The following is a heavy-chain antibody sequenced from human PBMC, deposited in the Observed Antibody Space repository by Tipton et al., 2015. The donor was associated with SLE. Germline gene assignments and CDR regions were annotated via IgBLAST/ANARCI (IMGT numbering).Heavy chain of an antibody. CDR1: GYSFNTYW. CDR3: ARHRDFWTGNDAFDM. V-gene: IGHV5-51*01. D-gene: IGHD3/OR15-3a*01. Sequence: QLVQSGAEVKKPGESLKISCKGFGYSFNTYWIGWVRQMPGKGLEWMGVIYPGNSETRYSPSFQGQVTISVDKSINSAFLQWSNLQASDPAMYYCARHRDFWTGNDAFDMWGQGTKVIVSS. J-gene: IGHJ3*02. CDR2: IYPGNSET.